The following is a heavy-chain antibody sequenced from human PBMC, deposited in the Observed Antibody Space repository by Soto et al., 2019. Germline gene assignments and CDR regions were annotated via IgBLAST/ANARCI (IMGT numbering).Heavy chain of an antibody. J-gene: IGHJ4*02. D-gene: IGHD3-10*01. Sequence: SETLSLTCTVSGGSINNSSFYWGWVRQPPGKRLEWIGSIYYSGSAYYNPSLKSRLTISVDTSKNQFSLNLSSVTAADTAVYFCARRPLVRGIIPYYFDSWGQGTLVTV. CDR3: ARRPLVRGIIPYYFDS. V-gene: IGHV4-39*01. CDR1: GGSINNSSFY. CDR2: IYYSGSA.